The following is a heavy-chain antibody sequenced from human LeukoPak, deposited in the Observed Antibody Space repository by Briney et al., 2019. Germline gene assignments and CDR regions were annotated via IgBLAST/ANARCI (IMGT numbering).Heavy chain of an antibody. J-gene: IGHJ3*02. CDR1: GFSLSTSGMC. CDR2: IDWDDDK. V-gene: IGHV2-70*01. Sequence: SGPALVQPTQIPTLTCTFSGFSLSTSGMCGSWIRQPRGKALEWLATIDWDDDKYYSTSPKTTLPISEDTSKNQVVRTMTNMDPVDTATFYCARITNYYGSVIYYPGAFDISGQGTMVTLSS. CDR3: ARITNYYGSVIYYPGAFDI. D-gene: IGHD3-10*01.